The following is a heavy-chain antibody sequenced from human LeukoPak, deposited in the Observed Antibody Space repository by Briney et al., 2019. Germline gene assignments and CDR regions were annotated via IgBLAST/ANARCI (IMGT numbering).Heavy chain of an antibody. CDR3: VRGQATAWGLDY. Sequence: GGSLRLSCAASGFAFSSNWMHWVRQAPGKGLVWVSHISTDARTITYAAFVKGRFTISRDNVKNTLYLQMNSLRAEDTALYYCVRGQATAWGLDYWGQGTLVTVSP. D-gene: IGHD6-13*01. CDR1: GFAFSSNW. CDR2: ISTDARTI. J-gene: IGHJ4*02. V-gene: IGHV3-74*01.